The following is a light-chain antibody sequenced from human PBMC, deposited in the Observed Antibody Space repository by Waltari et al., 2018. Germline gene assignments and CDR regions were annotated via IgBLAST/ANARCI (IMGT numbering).Light chain of an antibody. CDR3: QQYYSTPLT. V-gene: IGKV4-1*01. CDR1: QSVLYSSNNKNY. Sequence: DIVMTQSPDSLAVSLGERATINCKSSQSVLYSSNNKNYLAWYQQKPVQPPKLLICWASTRESGVPDRFSGSGSGTDFTLTISSLQAEDLAVYYCQQYYSTPLTFGGGTKVEIK. CDR2: WAS. J-gene: IGKJ4*01.